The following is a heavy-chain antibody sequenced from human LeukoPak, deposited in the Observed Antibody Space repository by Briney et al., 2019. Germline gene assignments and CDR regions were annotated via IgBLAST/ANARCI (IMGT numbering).Heavy chain of an antibody. CDR2: INHSGST. J-gene: IGHJ5*02. D-gene: IGHD2-21*01. CDR1: VGSFRGYY. V-gene: IGHV4-34*01. CDR3: ARGLRSPIAKWFVP. Sequence: PSETLSLTCAVYVGSFRGYYWSWIRHPPGKGLEWRGEINHSGSTNYNPSLKSRITISVDTSKKPFSLKLISVTAADTAVYYCARGLRSPIAKWFVPWGQGILVAVS.